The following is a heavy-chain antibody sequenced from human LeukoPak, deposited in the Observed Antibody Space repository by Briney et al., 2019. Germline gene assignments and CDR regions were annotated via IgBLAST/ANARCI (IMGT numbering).Heavy chain of an antibody. CDR1: GVSISTNALF. J-gene: IGHJ5*01. D-gene: IGHD6-13*01. V-gene: IGHV4-39*01. Sequence: PSDTLSLTCTVSGVSISTNALFWGWIRQPPGKGLEWIASIYFSGSTYYNPSMKSRATISVDMPRNQFSLRLSSVTAEDTATYYCVKSTSSSWYPRFDSWGQGTLVPVSS. CDR2: IYFSGST. CDR3: VKSTSSSWYPRFDS.